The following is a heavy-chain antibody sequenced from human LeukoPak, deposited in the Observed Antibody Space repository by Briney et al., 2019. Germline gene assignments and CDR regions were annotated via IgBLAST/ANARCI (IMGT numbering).Heavy chain of an antibody. V-gene: IGHV3-74*01. CDR1: GFTFSSYW. CDR2: INSDGSST. J-gene: IGHJ4*02. Sequence: GGSLRFSCAASGFTFSSYWMHWVRQAPGKGLVWVSRINSDGSSTSYADSVKGRFTISRDNAKNTLYLQMNSLRAEDTAVYYCARVGYCSSTSCYFKSDYWGQGTLVTVSS. CDR3: ARVGYCSSTSCYFKSDY. D-gene: IGHD2-2*01.